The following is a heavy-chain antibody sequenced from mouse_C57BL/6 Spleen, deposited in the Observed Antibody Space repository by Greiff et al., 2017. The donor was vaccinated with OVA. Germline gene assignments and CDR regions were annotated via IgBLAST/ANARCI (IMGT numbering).Heavy chain of an antibody. V-gene: IGHV3-6*01. J-gene: IGHJ3*01. D-gene: IGHD2-5*01. Sequence: ESGPGLVKPSQSLSLTCSVTGYSITSGYYWNWIRQFPGNKLEWMGYISYDGSNNYNPSLKNRISITRDTSKNQFFLKLNSVTTEDTATYYCAREGGAYYSNYGFAYWGQGTLVTVSA. CDR1: GYSITSGYY. CDR2: ISYDGSN. CDR3: AREGGAYYSNYGFAY.